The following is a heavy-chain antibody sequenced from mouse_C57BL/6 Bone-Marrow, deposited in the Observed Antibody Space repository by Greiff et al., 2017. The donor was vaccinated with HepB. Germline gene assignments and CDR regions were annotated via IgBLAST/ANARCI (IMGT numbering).Heavy chain of an antibody. CDR1: GFSLTGYG. Sequence: QVQLKESGPGLVQPSQSLSITCTVSGFSLTGYGVHWVRQSPGKGLEWLGVIWSGGSTDYNAAFISRLSISKDNSKSQVFFKMNSLQADDTAIYYCAAHYYYGSYYYAMDYWGQGTSVTVSS. D-gene: IGHD1-1*01. CDR2: IWSGGST. V-gene: IGHV2-2*01. J-gene: IGHJ4*01. CDR3: AAHYYYGSYYYAMDY.